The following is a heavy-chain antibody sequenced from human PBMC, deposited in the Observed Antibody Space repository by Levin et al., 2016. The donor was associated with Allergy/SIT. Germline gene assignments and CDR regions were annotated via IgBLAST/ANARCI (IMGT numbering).Heavy chain of an antibody. J-gene: IGHJ4*02. CDR3: ASSSGSYLPFDY. Sequence: SVKVSCKASGGTFSSYAISWVRQAPGQGLEWMGGVIPIFGTANYAQKFQGRVTITADESTSTAYMELSSLRSEDTAVYYCASSSGSYLPFDYWGQGTLVTVSS. CDR2: VIPIFGTA. V-gene: IGHV1-69*13. CDR1: GGTFSSYA. D-gene: IGHD1-26*01.